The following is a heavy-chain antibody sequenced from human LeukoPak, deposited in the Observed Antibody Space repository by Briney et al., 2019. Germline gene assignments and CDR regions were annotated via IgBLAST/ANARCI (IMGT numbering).Heavy chain of an antibody. J-gene: IGHJ4*02. CDR1: GGSLSGYY. V-gene: IGHV4-59*12. CDR2: MSYIGST. CDR3: ASWSTSSYYVTRVDH. D-gene: IGHD3-22*01. Sequence: PSETLSLTCALSGGSLSGYYWSWIRQFPGKGLEWIAYMSYIGSTNYNPPLRSRVTISIDTSKNQLSLTLTSVTAADTAVYYCASWSTSSYYVTRVDHWGQGTLVTVSS.